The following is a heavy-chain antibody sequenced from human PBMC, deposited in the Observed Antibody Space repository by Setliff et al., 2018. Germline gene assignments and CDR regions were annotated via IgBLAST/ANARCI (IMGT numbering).Heavy chain of an antibody. CDR2: IRFDGTIK. CDR1: RTTFSSFA. Sequence: PGGSLRLSCAASRTTFSSFAMHWVRQAPGKGLEWVGFIRFDGTIKYYADSVKGRFTISRDNSKNTLYLEMNSLRSEDTGIYYCAKDNIWSLDDWGQGTLVTVSS. J-gene: IGHJ1*01. V-gene: IGHV3-30*02. CDR3: AKDNIWSLDD. D-gene: IGHD2-8*02.